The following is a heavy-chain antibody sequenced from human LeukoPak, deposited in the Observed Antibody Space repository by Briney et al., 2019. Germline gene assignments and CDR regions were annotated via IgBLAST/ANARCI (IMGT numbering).Heavy chain of an antibody. D-gene: IGHD4-17*01. V-gene: IGHV3-21*01. J-gene: IGHJ6*03. CDR2: ISSSSRYI. CDR1: GFTFSSYA. CDR3: ARVPTTVTFIYYYYYYMDV. Sequence: PGGSLRLSCAASGFTFSSYAMSWVRQAPGKGLEWVSSISSSSRYIYYADSLKGRFTISRDNAKNSLYLQMNSLRAEDTAVYYCARVPTTVTFIYYYYYYMDVWGKGTTVTVSS.